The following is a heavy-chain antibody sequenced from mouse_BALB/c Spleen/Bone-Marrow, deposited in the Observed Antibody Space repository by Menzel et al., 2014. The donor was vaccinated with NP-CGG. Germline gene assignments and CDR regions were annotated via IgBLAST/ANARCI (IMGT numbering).Heavy chain of an antibody. CDR1: GFAFSGYD. D-gene: IGHD2-2*01. Sequence: EVQVVESGGGLVKPGGSLKLSCAASGFAFSGYDMSWVRQTPEKRLEWVAYISSGGSNTYYPDTVKGRFTISRDNAKNTLYLQMNGPKSEDTAMYYCARQRGYAYAMDYWGQGTSVTVSS. J-gene: IGHJ4*01. CDR3: ARQRGYAYAMDY. CDR2: ISSGGSNT. V-gene: IGHV5-12-1*01.